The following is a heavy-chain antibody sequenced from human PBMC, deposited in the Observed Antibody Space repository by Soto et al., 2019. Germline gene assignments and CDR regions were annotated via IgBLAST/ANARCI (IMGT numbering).Heavy chain of an antibody. CDR1: GVNVSSNY. Sequence: GGSLRLSSAASGVNVSSNYMSWVRQAPGKGLEWVSVIYSGGSTYYADSVKGRFTISGDNPKNTLYLQMNSLRAEDTAVYYCARGLVGATRNVWGQGTTVTAP. D-gene: IGHD1-26*01. V-gene: IGHV3-66*01. CDR3: ARGLVGATRNV. CDR2: IYSGGST. J-gene: IGHJ6*02.